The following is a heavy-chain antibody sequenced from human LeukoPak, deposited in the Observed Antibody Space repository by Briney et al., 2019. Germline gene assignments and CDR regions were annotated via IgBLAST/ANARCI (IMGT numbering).Heavy chain of an antibody. Sequence: GGSLRLSCAASGFTFSRYCMTWIRQAPGKGLEWVSSISRGGSSIYYADSVKGRFTISRDNAKNSLDLQMNSLRAEDTAVYYCARDQYLDYWGQGTLVTVSS. CDR3: ARDQYLDY. J-gene: IGHJ4*02. V-gene: IGHV3-11*01. CDR1: GFTFSRYC. CDR2: ISRGGSSI.